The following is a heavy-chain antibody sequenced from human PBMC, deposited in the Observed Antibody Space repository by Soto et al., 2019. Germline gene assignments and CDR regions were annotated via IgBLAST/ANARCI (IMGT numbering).Heavy chain of an antibody. D-gene: IGHD1-1*01. Sequence: ASVKVSCKASGYTFTGYYMHWVRQAPGQGLEWMGIINPSGGSTSYAQKFQGRVTMTRDTSTSTVYMELSSLRSEDTAVYYCAREGRHTGTTGTTDYGMDVWGQGTTVTVSS. CDR3: AREGRHTGTTGTTDYGMDV. CDR1: GYTFTGYY. CDR2: INPSGGST. J-gene: IGHJ6*02. V-gene: IGHV1-46*03.